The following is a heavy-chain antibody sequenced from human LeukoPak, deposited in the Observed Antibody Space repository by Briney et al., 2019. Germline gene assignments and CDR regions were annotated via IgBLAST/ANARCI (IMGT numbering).Heavy chain of an antibody. CDR3: AKDFHGYSSSWSNWFDP. V-gene: IGHV3-33*06. CDR1: GFTFSSYG. J-gene: IGHJ5*02. CDR2: IWYDGSNK. D-gene: IGHD6-13*01. Sequence: GXXLRLSCAASGFTFSSYGMHWVRQAPGKGLEWVAVIWYDGSNKYYADSVKGRFTISRDNSKNTLYLQMNSLRAEDTAVYYCAKDFHGYSSSWSNWFDPWGQGTLVTVSS.